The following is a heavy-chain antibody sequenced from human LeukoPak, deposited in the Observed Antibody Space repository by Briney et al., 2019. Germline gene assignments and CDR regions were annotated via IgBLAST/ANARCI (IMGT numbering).Heavy chain of an antibody. J-gene: IGHJ6*02. CDR1: GYTFTSYG. CDR2: ISAYNGNT. Sequence: ASVKVSCKASGYTFTSYGISWVRQAPGQGLEWMGWISAYNGNTNYAQKLQGRVTMTTDTSTSTAYMELRSLRSNDTAVYYCAREPGIAAGWDYYYGMDVWGQGTTVTVSS. CDR3: AREPGIAAGWDYYYGMDV. D-gene: IGHD6-25*01. V-gene: IGHV1-18*01.